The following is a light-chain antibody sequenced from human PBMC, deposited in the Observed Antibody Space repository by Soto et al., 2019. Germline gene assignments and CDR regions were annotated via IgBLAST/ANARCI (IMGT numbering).Light chain of an antibody. V-gene: IGKV1-33*01. CDR3: QQCDDFIT. Sequence: DIQMTQSPSSLSASVGDRVTITCQASQDIKNYLNWYQQKPGKAPKLLIYEASNLETGVTSRYSVRGYGRSFTFTISSLQPEDSATYYCQQCDDFITFGGGTRIEIK. CDR1: QDIKNY. J-gene: IGKJ4*01. CDR2: EAS.